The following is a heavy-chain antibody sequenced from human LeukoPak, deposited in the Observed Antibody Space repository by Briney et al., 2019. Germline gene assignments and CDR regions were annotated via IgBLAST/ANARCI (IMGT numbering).Heavy chain of an antibody. V-gene: IGHV3-30-3*01. J-gene: IGHJ4*02. CDR2: IAYDSSNT. Sequence: GRSLRLSCAASAFTFSDHSMHWVRQAPGKGLEWVSSIAYDSSNTYYADSVKGRFTISRDNSKNTLFLQMDSLSADDTGVYYCAKEGTDYGDYPYFFDYWGQGTLVTVSS. D-gene: IGHD4-17*01. CDR3: AKEGTDYGDYPYFFDY. CDR1: AFTFSDHS.